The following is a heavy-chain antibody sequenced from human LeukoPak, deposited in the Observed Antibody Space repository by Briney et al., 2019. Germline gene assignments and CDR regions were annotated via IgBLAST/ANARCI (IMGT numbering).Heavy chain of an antibody. CDR2: IYYSGST. J-gene: IGHJ2*01. V-gene: IGHV4-31*03. CDR1: GGSISSGGYY. CDR3: ARAGEAATWYFDL. D-gene: IGHD2-15*01. Sequence: PSQTLSLTCTVSGGSISSGGYYWSWIRQRPGKGLEWIGYIYYSGSTNYNPSLKGRVTISVDTSKNQFSLKLSSVTAADTAVYYCARAGEAATWYFDLWGRGTLVTVSS.